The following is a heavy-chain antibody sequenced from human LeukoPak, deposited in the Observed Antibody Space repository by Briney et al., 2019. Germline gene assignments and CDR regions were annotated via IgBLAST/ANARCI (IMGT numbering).Heavy chain of an antibody. J-gene: IGHJ3*02. V-gene: IGHV4-59*08. CDR2: MYNNGST. D-gene: IGHD2-2*01. CDR1: GVSISDYQ. Sequence: SETLSLTCIVSGVSISDYQWCWIRQPPGKGLQWIGYMYNNGSTDYNPSLKSRVTISGDTSKNQFSLKLSSVTASDTALYYCATNAGPAALDAIDIWGLGTMVTVSS. CDR3: ATNAGPAALDAIDI.